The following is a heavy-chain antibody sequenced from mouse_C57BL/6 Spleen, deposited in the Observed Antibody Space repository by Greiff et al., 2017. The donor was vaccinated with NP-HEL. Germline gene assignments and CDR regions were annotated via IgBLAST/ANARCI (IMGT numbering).Heavy chain of an antibody. V-gene: IGHV14-4*01. Sequence: VQLKQSGAELVRPGASVKLSCTASGFNIKDDYMHWVKQRPEQGLEWIGWIDPENGDTEYASKFQGKATITADTSSNTAYLQLSSLTSEDTAVYYCTSSTVAPGYFDVWGTGTTVTVSS. J-gene: IGHJ1*03. CDR3: TSSTVAPGYFDV. CDR1: GFNIKDDY. CDR2: IDPENGDT. D-gene: IGHD1-1*01.